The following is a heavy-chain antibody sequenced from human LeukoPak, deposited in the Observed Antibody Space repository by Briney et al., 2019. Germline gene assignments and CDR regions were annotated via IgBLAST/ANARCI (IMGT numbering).Heavy chain of an antibody. D-gene: IGHD6-19*01. CDR1: GLTFSNYW. Sequence: SGGSLRLSCAASGLTFSNYWMDWVRQAPGKGLEWVSVIYSGGSTYYADSVKGRFTISRDNSKNTLYLQMNSLRAEDTAVYYCARGRYSSGWYANWGQGTLVTVSS. V-gene: IGHV3-53*01. CDR2: IYSGGST. J-gene: IGHJ4*02. CDR3: ARGRYSSGWYAN.